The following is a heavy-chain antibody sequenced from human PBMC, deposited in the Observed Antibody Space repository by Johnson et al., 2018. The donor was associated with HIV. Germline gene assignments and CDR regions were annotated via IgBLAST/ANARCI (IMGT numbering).Heavy chain of an antibody. J-gene: IGHJ3*02. D-gene: IGHD6-13*01. V-gene: IGHV3-30*18. Sequence: QAQLVESGGGVVQPGGSLRLSCAASGFTFSSYAMSWVRQAPGKGLEWVAVILYDGSNKYYADSVKGRFTISRDNSKNTLYLQMNSLRAEDTAVYYCAKDTGSSWSLDAFDIWGQGTMVTVSS. CDR1: GFTFSSYA. CDR2: ILYDGSNK. CDR3: AKDTGSSWSLDAFDI.